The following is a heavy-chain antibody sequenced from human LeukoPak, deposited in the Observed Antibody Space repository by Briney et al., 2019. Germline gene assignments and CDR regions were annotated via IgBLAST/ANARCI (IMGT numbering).Heavy chain of an antibody. CDR3: ARDLYLMLGLFDI. J-gene: IGHJ3*02. Sequence: TSETLSLTCSVSDGSINSGSYYWGWIRQPPGKGLEWIGSIYYTGSTYYNPSLKSRVTMSVDTSKKQFSLTVSSVTAADTAVYYCARDLYLMLGLFDIWGQGTMVIASS. CDR2: IYYTGST. V-gene: IGHV4-39*07. CDR1: DGSINSGSYY. D-gene: IGHD3-16*01.